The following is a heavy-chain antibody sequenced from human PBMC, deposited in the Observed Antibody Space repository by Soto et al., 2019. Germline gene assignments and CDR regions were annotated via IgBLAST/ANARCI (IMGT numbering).Heavy chain of an antibody. J-gene: IGHJ6*01. CDR1: VGSISSYY. CDR2: IYYSGST. D-gene: IGHD5-18*01. CDR3: ARDRDTAMMNYGMEV. Sequence: SETLSLTCTFSVGSISSYYWSCIRHPPGKGLEWIGYIYYSGSTNYNPSLKSRVTISVDTSKNQFSLKLSSVTAADTAVYYCARDRDTAMMNYGMEVWGQGTTVTVS. V-gene: IGHV4-59*01.